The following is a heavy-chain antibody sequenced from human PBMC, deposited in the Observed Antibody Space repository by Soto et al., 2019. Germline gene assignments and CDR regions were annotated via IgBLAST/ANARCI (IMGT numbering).Heavy chain of an antibody. V-gene: IGHV1-3*01. J-gene: IGHJ4*02. Sequence: ASVKVSCKASGYTFTSYAMHWVRQAPGQRLEWMGWINAGNGNTKYSQKFQGRVTITRDTSASTAYMELSSLRSEDTAVYYCARDFPYYDFWSGPTDYWGQGTLVTVSS. CDR3: ARDFPYYDFWSGPTDY. CDR1: GYTFTSYA. CDR2: INAGNGNT. D-gene: IGHD3-3*01.